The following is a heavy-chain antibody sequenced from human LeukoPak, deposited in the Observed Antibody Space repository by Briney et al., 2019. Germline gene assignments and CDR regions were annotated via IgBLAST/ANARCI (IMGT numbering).Heavy chain of an antibody. Sequence: SETLSLTCTVAGDFISSHYWSWIRQPPGKGLEWIGYIYYSGSTNYNPSLKSRVTISVDTSKNQFSLKLSSVTAADTAVYYCARGGSSSEARYFDYWGQGTLVTLSS. CDR2: IYYSGST. CDR1: GDFISSHY. D-gene: IGHD6-13*01. V-gene: IGHV4-59*11. CDR3: ARGGSSSEARYFDY. J-gene: IGHJ4*02.